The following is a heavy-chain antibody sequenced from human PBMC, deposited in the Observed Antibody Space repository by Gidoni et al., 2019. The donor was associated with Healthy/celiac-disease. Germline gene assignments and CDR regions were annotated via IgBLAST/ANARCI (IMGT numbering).Heavy chain of an antibody. CDR2: ISWNSGSI. V-gene: IGHV3-9*01. D-gene: IGHD4-4*01. CDR3: AKAAGSDSNYWDYFDY. Sequence: EAQLVESGGGLVQPGRSLRLSCAASGFTFDDYAMHWVRQAPGKGLEWVSGISWNSGSIGYADSVKGRFTISRDNAKNSLYLQMNSLRAEDTALYYCAKAAGSDSNYWDYFDYWGQGTLVTVSS. J-gene: IGHJ4*02. CDR1: GFTFDDYA.